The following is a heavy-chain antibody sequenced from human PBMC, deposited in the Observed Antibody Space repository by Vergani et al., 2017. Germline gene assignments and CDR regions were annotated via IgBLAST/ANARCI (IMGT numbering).Heavy chain of an antibody. J-gene: IGHJ4*02. CDR2: IDWDDDK. V-gene: IGHV2-70*04. D-gene: IGHD7-27*01. Sequence: QVTLKESGPALVKPTQTLTLSCTFSGFSLSTSGMRVSWIRQPPGKALEWLARIDWDDDKFYSTSLKTRLTISKDTSKNQVVLTMTNMDPVDTATYYCARSSNWGSTGFDYWGQGTLVTVSS. CDR3: ARSSNWGSTGFDY. CDR1: GFSLSTSGMR.